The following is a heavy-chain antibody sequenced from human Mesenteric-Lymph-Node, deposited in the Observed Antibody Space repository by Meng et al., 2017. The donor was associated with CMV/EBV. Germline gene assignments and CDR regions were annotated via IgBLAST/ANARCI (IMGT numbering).Heavy chain of an antibody. J-gene: IGHJ4*02. CDR1: GGSISSYY. V-gene: IGHV4-59*01. CDR2: IYYSGST. CDR3: ARQYSGRGWYFDY. D-gene: IGHD5-12*01. Sequence: SETLSLTCTVSGGSISSYYWSWIRQPPGKGLEWIGYIYYSGSTNYNPSLKSRITISVDTSKNQFSLKLSSVTAADTAVYYCARQYSGRGWYFDYWGQGTLVTVSS.